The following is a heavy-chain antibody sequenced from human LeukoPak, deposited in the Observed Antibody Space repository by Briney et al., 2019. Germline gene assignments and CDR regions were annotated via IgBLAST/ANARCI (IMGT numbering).Heavy chain of an antibody. CDR1: GFTFSSCG. V-gene: IGHV3-30*18. Sequence: PGGSLRLSCAASGFTFSSCGMHWVRQAPGKGLEWVAALSHDGNNEFYADSVKGRFTISRDNSKSTLYLQMNSLRAGDTATFYCAKDNYYGSSAVIDYWGQGALVTVSS. D-gene: IGHD3-22*01. CDR3: AKDNYYGSSAVIDY. CDR2: LSHDGNNE. J-gene: IGHJ4*02.